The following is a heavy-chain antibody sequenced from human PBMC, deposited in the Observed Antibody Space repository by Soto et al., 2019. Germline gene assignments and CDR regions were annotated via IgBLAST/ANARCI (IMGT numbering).Heavy chain of an antibody. V-gene: IGHV4-31*03. D-gene: IGHD3-10*01. CDR2: IYYSGST. Sequence: QVQLQESGPGLLEPSQTLALSCTVSGGSISSGGYYWSWIRQHPGKGLEWIGYIYYSGSTYYNPSLKSRVTISVDTSKNQFSLKLSSVTAADTAVYYCAREGYYGSGSYSPWGQGTLVTVSS. CDR3: AREGYYGSGSYSP. CDR1: GGSISSGGYY. J-gene: IGHJ5*02.